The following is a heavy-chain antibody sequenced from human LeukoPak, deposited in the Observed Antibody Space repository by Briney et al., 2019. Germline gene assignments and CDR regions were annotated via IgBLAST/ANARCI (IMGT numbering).Heavy chain of an antibody. Sequence: ASVKVSCKVSGYTLTELSMHWVRQAPGKGLEWMGGFDPEDGETIYAQKFQGRVTMTEDTSTDTAYMELRSLRSDDTAVYYCARSIAAAGVYAFDIWGQGTMVTVSS. CDR2: FDPEDGET. CDR1: GYTLTELS. V-gene: IGHV1-24*01. D-gene: IGHD6-13*01. J-gene: IGHJ3*02. CDR3: ARSIAAAGVYAFDI.